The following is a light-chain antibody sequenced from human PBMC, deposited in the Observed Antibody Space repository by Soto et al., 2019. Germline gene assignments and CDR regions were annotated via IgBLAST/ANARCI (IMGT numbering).Light chain of an antibody. CDR3: CSYAGSSTPLI. Sequence: QSALTQPASVSGSPGQSITISCTGTSSDVGSYNLVSWYQQHPGKAPKLMIYEVSKRPSGVSNRFSGSKSGNTASLTISGLQAEDEVDYYCCSYAGSSTPLIFGTGTMLTVL. V-gene: IGLV2-23*02. CDR2: EVS. J-gene: IGLJ1*01. CDR1: SSDVGSYNL.